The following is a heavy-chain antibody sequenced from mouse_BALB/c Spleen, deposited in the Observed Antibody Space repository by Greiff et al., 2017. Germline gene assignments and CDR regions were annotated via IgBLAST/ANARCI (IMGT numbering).Heavy chain of an antibody. CDR3: ARRDGNKRGWYFDV. CDR1: GYTFTNYW. V-gene: IGHV1-63*02. D-gene: IGHD2-1*01. CDR2: IYPGGGYT. Sequence: VQLVESGAELVRPGTSVKISCKASGYTFTNYWLGWVKQRPGHGLEWIGDIYPGGGYTNYNEKFKGKATLTADTSSSTAYMQLSSLTSEDSAVYFCARRDGNKRGWYFDVWGAGTTVTVSS. J-gene: IGHJ1*01.